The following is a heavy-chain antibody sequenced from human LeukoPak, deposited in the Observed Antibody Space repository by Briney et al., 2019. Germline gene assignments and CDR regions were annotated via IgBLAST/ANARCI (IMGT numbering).Heavy chain of an antibody. CDR3: ARHIAFHANLDY. CDR2: MYYSGST. J-gene: IGHJ4*02. V-gene: IGHV4-39*01. Sequence: GTPSPPRTFSGGALHSSTFCWGLGPPPPGKGVEWIGCMYYSGSTYYSSSLKGRVTISLDTPKSQFSLRLNSVTASDTAVYYCARHIAFHANLDYWGQGTLVTVSS. CDR1: GGALHSSTFC. D-gene: IGHD3-3*02.